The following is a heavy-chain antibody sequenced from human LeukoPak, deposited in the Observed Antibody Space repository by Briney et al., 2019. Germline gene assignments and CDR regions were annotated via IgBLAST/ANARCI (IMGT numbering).Heavy chain of an antibody. CDR3: AKDRVGPGSYNYIMDV. CDR2: LSFNGVNA. CDR1: GFSFSNYG. Sequence: GTSLRLSCAASGFSFSNYGMHWVRQAPGMGSEWVAVLSFNGVNAYYADSVRGRFTVSRENSRNYLQMNSLRAEDTAVYFCAKDRVGPGSYNYIMDVWGQGTTVTVSS. J-gene: IGHJ6*02. V-gene: IGHV3-30*18. D-gene: IGHD5-24*01.